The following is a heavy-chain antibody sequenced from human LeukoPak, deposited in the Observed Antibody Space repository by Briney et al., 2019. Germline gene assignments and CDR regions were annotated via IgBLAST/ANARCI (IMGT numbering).Heavy chain of an antibody. CDR2: ISSSGSTI. D-gene: IGHD6-19*01. Sequence: GGSLRLSCAASGFTFSSYEMNWVRQAPGRGLEWVSYISSSGSTIYYADSVKGRFTISRDNAKNTLCLQMNSLRAEDTAVYYCAKVGSGWSIDYWGQGTLVTVSS. V-gene: IGHV3-48*03. CDR3: AKVGSGWSIDY. CDR1: GFTFSSYE. J-gene: IGHJ4*02.